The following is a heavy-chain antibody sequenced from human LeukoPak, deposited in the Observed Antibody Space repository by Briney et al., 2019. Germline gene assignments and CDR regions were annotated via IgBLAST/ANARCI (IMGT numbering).Heavy chain of an antibody. Sequence: PGGSLRLSCAASGFTFSSYSMNWVRQAPGKGLEWVSSISSSSSYIYYADSVKGRFTISRDNATNSLYLQMNSLRAEGTAVYYCARATYSGSYYSAFGIWGQGTMVTVSS. CDR2: ISSSSSYI. J-gene: IGHJ3*02. CDR1: GFTFSSYS. V-gene: IGHV3-21*01. CDR3: ARATYSGSYYSAFGI. D-gene: IGHD1-26*01.